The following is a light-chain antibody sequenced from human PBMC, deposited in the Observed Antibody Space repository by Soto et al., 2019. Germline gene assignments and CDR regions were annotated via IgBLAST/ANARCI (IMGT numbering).Light chain of an antibody. CDR1: QSVSSN. J-gene: IGKJ3*01. V-gene: IGKV3-20*01. CDR2: DAS. CDR3: QHYGT. Sequence: TQSPATLSVSPGESATLSCRASQSVSSNLAWYQQKPGQAPRLLIYDASTRATGIPDMFSGRGSGTDFTLTVSRLEPEDFAVYFCQHYGTFGPGTKVDIK.